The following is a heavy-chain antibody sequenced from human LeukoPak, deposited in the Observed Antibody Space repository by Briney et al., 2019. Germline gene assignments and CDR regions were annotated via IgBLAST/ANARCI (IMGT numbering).Heavy chain of an antibody. D-gene: IGHD4-11*01. CDR2: IYTSGST. Sequence: SETLSLTCTVSGGSISSGSYYWSWIRQPAGKGLEWIERIYTSGSTNYNPSLKSRVTISVDTSKNQFSLKLSSVTAADTAVYYCARDPAGLQYYYYYMDVWGKGTTVTVSS. CDR1: GGSISSGSYY. CDR3: ARDPAGLQYYYYYMDV. V-gene: IGHV4-61*02. J-gene: IGHJ6*03.